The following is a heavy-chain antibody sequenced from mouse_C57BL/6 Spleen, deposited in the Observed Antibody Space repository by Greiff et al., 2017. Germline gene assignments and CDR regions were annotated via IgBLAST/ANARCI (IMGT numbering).Heavy chain of an antibody. CDR2: ISNLAYSI. Sequence: EVKLMESGGGLVQPGGSLKLSCAASGFTFSDYGMAWVRQAPRKGPEWVAFISNLAYSIYYADTVTGRFAISSENAKNTLDLEMSSLRSEDTAMYYSARQRGYDVGGYYAMDYWGQGTSVTVSS. CDR3: ARQRGYDVGGYYAMDY. CDR1: GFTFSDYG. J-gene: IGHJ4*01. V-gene: IGHV5-15*01. D-gene: IGHD2-3*01.